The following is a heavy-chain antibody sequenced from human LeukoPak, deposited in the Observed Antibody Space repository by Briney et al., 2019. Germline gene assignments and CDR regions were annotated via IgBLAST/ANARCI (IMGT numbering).Heavy chain of an antibody. CDR2: IYYSGST. CDR3: ASTSEDSSSWTFDY. J-gene: IGHJ4*02. D-gene: IGHD6-13*01. V-gene: IGHV4-30-4*01. CDR1: GGSISSGDYY. Sequence: PSETLSLTCTVSGGSISSGDYYWSWIRQPPGKGLEWIGYIYYSGSTYYNPSLKSRVTISLDTSKNQFSLKLSSVAAADTAVYYCASTSEDSSSWTFDYWGQGTLVTVSS.